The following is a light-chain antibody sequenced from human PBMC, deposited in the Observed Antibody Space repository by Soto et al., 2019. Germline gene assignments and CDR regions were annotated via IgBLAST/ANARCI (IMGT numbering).Light chain of an antibody. CDR2: AAS. CDR3: QQTFSSSLT. J-gene: IGKJ4*01. V-gene: IGKV1-17*01. Sequence: DIQMTQSPSSLSASVGDRFTITCRASQGIRDDLGWYQQKPGKAPKLLIYAASSLESGVPSRFSGSGSGTEFTLTISSLQPEDFATYFCQQTFSSSLTFGGGTKVDIK. CDR1: QGIRDD.